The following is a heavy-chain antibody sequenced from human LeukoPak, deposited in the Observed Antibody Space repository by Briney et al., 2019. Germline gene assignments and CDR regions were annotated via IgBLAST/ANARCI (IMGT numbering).Heavy chain of an antibody. CDR2: ISSSSSST. V-gene: IGHV3-11*06. CDR1: GFTFTDYY. J-gene: IGHJ4*02. CDR3: VRVRGGFDY. Sequence: GGSLRLSCAASGFTFTDYYMNWIRQVPGKGLEWVSYISSSSSSTDYADSVKGRFTISRDNAENSLFLQMNSLRADDTAVYYCVRVRGGFDYWGQGTLVTVSS. D-gene: IGHD3-10*01.